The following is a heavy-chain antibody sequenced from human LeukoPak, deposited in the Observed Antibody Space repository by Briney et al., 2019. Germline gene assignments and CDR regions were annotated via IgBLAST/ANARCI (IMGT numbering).Heavy chain of an antibody. V-gene: IGHV4-59*08. Sequence: SEALSLTCTVSGAPITRTYWSWIRQPPGRGLESVGYVYDTGDTSYNPSLKSRVTMSLDTSKNQFFLTLTSVTAADTAIYYCARRATSGNYQMLHFDSWGQGILVTVSS. CDR2: VYDTGDT. J-gene: IGHJ4*01. CDR3: ARRATSGNYQMLHFDS. D-gene: IGHD2-2*01. CDR1: GAPITRTY.